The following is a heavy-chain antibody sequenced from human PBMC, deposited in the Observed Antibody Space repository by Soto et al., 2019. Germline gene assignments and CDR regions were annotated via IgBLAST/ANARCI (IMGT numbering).Heavy chain of an antibody. CDR3: ASSPTNYDFWSGYSMA. Sequence: ASVKVSCKASGYTFTGYYMHWVRQAPGQGLEWMGWMNPNSGNTGYAQKFQGRVTMTRNTSISTAYMELSSLRSEDTAVYYCASSPTNYDFWSGYSMAWGQGTLVTVSS. D-gene: IGHD3-3*01. V-gene: IGHV1-8*02. J-gene: IGHJ4*02. CDR1: GYTFTGYY. CDR2: MNPNSGNT.